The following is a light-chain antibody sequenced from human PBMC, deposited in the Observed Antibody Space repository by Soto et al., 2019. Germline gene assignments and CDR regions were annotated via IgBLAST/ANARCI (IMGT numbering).Light chain of an antibody. CDR3: QQSYNTPIT. V-gene: IGKV1-39*01. CDR2: AAS. J-gene: IGKJ5*01. CDR1: QGIGSY. Sequence: DIQLTQSPSFLSASLGDRVTITCRASQGIGSYLAWYQQKPGKAPKLLIFAASSLQSGVPSRFSGSGSGTDFTLTISSLQPEDFATYYCQQSYNTPITFGQGTRLEIK.